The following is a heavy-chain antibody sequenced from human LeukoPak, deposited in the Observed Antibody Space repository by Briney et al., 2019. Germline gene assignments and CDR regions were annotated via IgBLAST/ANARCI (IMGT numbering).Heavy chain of an antibody. CDR2: ISGSGGTT. V-gene: IGHV3-23*01. CDR1: GFTFSSYA. Sequence: PGGSLRLSCAASGFTFSSYAMSWGHQAPGKGLEWVSAISGSGGTTYYADSVKGRFTISREKSKNTLYLQMNSLRAEDTAVYYCAKDFSVWGSYPAFDIWGQGTMVTVSS. CDR3: AKDFSVWGSYPAFDI. J-gene: IGHJ3*02. D-gene: IGHD1-26*01.